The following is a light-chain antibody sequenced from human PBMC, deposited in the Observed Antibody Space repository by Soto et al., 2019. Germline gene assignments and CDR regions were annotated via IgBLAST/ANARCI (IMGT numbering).Light chain of an antibody. CDR2: DVT. J-gene: IGLJ2*01. V-gene: IGLV2-14*03. CDR1: TSDVGGYNH. Sequence: QSVLTQPASVSGSPGQSITISCTGTTSDVGGYNHVSWYQHHPGKAPKLMIYDVTNRPSGVSNRFSGSKSGNTASLTISGLQAEDEADYSCSSYTNTNTLVFGGGTKLTVL. CDR3: SSYTNTNTLV.